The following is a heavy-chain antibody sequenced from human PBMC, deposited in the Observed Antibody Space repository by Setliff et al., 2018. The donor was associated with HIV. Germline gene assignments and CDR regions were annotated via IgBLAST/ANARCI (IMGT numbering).Heavy chain of an antibody. J-gene: IGHJ4*02. V-gene: IGHV4-39*01. CDR1: GGSITRTPYY. Sequence: SETLSLTCTVSGGSITRTPYYWGWIRKPPGKGLEWMGSIHHSGTAYDNPSLKSRVTLSVDPSKTQILLRLSSVTAADAAVYYCARLSGGMVPNYWGQGTLVTVSS. D-gene: IGHD3-10*01. CDR2: IHHSGTA. CDR3: ARLSGGMVPNY.